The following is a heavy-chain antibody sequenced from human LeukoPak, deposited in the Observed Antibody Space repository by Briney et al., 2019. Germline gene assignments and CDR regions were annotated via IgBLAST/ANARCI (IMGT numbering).Heavy chain of an antibody. V-gene: IGHV3-21*01. Sequence: PGGSLRLSCAASGFTFSSYSMNWVRQAPGKGLEWVSSISSSSSYIYYADSVKGRFTISRDNAKNSLYLQMNSLRADDTAVYYCARDRIVVVPAAYMDDAFDIWGQGTMVTVSS. J-gene: IGHJ3*02. D-gene: IGHD2-2*01. CDR2: ISSSSSYI. CDR1: GFTFSSYS. CDR3: ARDRIVVVPAAYMDDAFDI.